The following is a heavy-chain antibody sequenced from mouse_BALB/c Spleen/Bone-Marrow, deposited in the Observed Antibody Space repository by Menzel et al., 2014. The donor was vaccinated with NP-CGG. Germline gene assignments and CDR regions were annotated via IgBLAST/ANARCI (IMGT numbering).Heavy chain of an antibody. D-gene: IGHD2-1*01. CDR2: ILIGGST. Sequence: QVQLKDSGPGLVQPSQSLSITCTVSGFSLTTYDVVWVRQSPGKGLEWLGVILIGGSTDYNAAFISRLSINRDNSKSQFFFKMNNLQAYDTAIYYCARRNGNFRYYAMDYWRQGTSVTVSS. CDR3: ARRNGNFRYYAMDY. CDR1: GFSLTTYD. V-gene: IGHV2-2*01. J-gene: IGHJ4*01.